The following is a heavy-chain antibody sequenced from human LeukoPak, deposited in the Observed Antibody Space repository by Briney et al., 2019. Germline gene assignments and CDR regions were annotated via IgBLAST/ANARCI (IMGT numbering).Heavy chain of an antibody. V-gene: IGHV4-34*01. CDR3: ARPPDYGGHDY. J-gene: IGHJ4*02. Sequence: SETLSLTCAVYGGSFSGYYWSWIRQPPGKGLEWIGEINHSGSTNYNPSLKSRVTISVDASKNQFSLNLSSVTAADTAVYYCARPPDYGGHDYWGQGTLVTVSS. CDR1: GGSFSGYY. D-gene: IGHD4-23*01. CDR2: INHSGST.